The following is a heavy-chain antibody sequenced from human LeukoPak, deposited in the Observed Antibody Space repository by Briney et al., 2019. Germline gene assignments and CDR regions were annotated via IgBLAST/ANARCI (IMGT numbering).Heavy chain of an antibody. D-gene: IGHD6-6*01. CDR3: ARFVIAARLNYYYYMDV. Sequence: GESLKISCKGSGYSFTSYWIGWVRQMPGKGLEWMGIIYPGDSDTRYSPSFQGQVTISADKSISTAYLQWSSLKASDTAMYYCARFVIAARLNYYYYMDVWGKGTTVTVSS. CDR1: GYSFTSYW. V-gene: IGHV5-51*01. CDR2: IYPGDSDT. J-gene: IGHJ6*03.